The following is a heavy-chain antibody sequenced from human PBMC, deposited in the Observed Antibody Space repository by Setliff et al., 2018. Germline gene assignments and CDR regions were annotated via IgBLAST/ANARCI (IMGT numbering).Heavy chain of an antibody. V-gene: IGHV4-61*09. CDR2: IYTSVSGSN. Sequence: SETLSLTCTVSGDSISSRRNYWGWFRQPAGKELEWIGQIYTSVSGSNKYNPSLKSRVTISVDTSKNQFSLKLSSVTAADTAVYYCATRKSSGRLYYMDVWGKGTTVTVSS. CDR1: GDSISSRRNY. D-gene: IGHD1-26*01. J-gene: IGHJ6*03. CDR3: ATRKSSGRLYYMDV.